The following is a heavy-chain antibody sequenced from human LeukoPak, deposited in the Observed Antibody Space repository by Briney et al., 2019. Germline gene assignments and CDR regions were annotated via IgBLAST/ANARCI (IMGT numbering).Heavy chain of an antibody. CDR2: ISANSGDT. V-gene: IGHV1-18*01. CDR1: GYPFTIFC. J-gene: IGHJ5*02. D-gene: IGHD2-21*01. CDR3: ARTVGDRADP. Sequence: SVKLSCNASGYPFTIFCFIWVRHAPALGLEWMGWISANSGDTKYGQNFQGRVTMTTDTTTETAYMELRRLRFDDTAIYYCARTVGDRADPWGQGSLVTVSS.